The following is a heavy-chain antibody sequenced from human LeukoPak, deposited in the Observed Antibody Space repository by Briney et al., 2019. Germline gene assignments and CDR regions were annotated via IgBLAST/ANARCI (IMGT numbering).Heavy chain of an antibody. CDR2: LDPVDGER. J-gene: IGHJ4*02. CDR3: ATPRAGY. V-gene: IGHV1-69-2*01. Sequence: ASVNVSCKASGYTFTDYHIHWVLQAPGKGLEWMGRLDPVDGERIFAKKFQGRLSITADTSTDTVYMELSSLTSEDTAVYYCATPRAGYWGQGTLVTVSS. CDR1: GYTFTDYH.